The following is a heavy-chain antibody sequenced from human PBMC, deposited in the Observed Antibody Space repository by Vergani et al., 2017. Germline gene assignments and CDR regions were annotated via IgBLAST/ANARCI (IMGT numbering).Heavy chain of an antibody. Sequence: QITLRESGPTLVKPTQTLTLTCTFSGFSLTTGGEGVGWIRQPPGRALEWLAFVYWNDDVRYSPSLKSRVTITKDTSKNEVILTMATMDPVDTATYYCVHRLGYFDWDGAVDVWGPGTMVTGSS. J-gene: IGHJ3*01. V-gene: IGHV2-5*01. CDR1: GFSLTTGGEG. CDR2: VYWNDDV. D-gene: IGHD3-9*01. CDR3: VHRLGYFDWDGAVDV.